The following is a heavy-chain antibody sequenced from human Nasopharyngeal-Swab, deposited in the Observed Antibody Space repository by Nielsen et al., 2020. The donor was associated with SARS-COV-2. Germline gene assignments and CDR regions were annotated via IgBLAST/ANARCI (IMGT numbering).Heavy chain of an antibody. J-gene: IGHJ6*03. CDR2: ISGSGSFK. CDR1: TFSFSSFE. D-gene: IGHD2-2*01. Sequence: GSLKISCAASTFSFSSFEVNWVRQAPGKGLEWISYISGSGSFKYYADSVKGRFTISRDNARKSLYLQMNSLRGEDTGVYYCAGRGISISGDYYYYMDVWGKGTPVTVSS. CDR3: AGRGISISGDYYYYMDV. V-gene: IGHV3-48*03.